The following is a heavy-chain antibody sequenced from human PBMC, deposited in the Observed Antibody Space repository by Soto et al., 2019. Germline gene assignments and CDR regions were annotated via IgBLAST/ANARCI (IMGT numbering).Heavy chain of an antibody. V-gene: IGHV1-18*01. J-gene: IGHJ6*02. CDR2: ISAYNGNT. Sequence: ASVKVSCKASGYTFTSYAMHWVRQAPGQGLEWMGWISAYNGNTNYAQKLQGRVTMTTDTSTSTAYMELRSLRSDDTAVYYCARSGAAAGRDYYYYGMDVWGQGTTVTVSS. D-gene: IGHD6-13*01. CDR1: GYTFTSYA. CDR3: ARSGAAAGRDYYYYGMDV.